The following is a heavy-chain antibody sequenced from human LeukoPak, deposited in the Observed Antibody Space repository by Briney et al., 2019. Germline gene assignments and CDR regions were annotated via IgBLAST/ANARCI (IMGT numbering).Heavy chain of an antibody. V-gene: IGHV4-34*01. CDR2: INHSGST. CDR1: GGSFSGYY. CDR3: ARFHRGYSGYDSAY. D-gene: IGHD5-12*01. J-gene: IGHJ4*02. Sequence: SETLSHTCAVYGGSFSGYYWSWIRQPPGKGLEWIGEINHSGSTNYNPSLKSRVTISVDTSKNQFSLKLSSVTAADTAVYYCARFHRGYSGYDSAYWGQGTLVTVSS.